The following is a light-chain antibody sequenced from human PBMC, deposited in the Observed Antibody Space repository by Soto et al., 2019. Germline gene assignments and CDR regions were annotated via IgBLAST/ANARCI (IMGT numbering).Light chain of an antibody. V-gene: IGKV2-28*01. CDR3: LQCQKPPPT. CDR1: KSLLHGNGYNS. Sequence: DIVMTQSSVSLPVTPGEPASVPCRSSKSLLHGNGYNSLDWDLQRPGLSPQLLIYFGSKWASGVPYRFSGSGSGTDFTLKISRLEAEDVGVYYCLQCQKPPPTFGGGTRVEIK. J-gene: IGKJ4*01. CDR2: FGS.